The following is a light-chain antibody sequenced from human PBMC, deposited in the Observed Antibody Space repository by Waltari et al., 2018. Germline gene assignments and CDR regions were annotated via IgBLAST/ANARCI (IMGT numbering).Light chain of an antibody. Sequence: EIVLTQSPGTLSLSPGERATLSCRASQSVSNSYLAWYQQKPGQAPRLLIYGASIRATGIPDRFSGSGSGTDFTLTISRLEPEDFAVYYCQQYGSSPVYTFGQGTKLEIK. CDR2: GAS. CDR3: QQYGSSPVYT. CDR1: QSVSNSY. J-gene: IGKJ2*01. V-gene: IGKV3-20*01.